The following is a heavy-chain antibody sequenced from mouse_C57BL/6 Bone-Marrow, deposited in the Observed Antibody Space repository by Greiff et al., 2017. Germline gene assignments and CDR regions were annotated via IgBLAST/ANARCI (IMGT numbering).Heavy chain of an antibody. CDR1: GYAFSSSW. Sequence: QVQLQQSGPELVKPGASVKISCKASGYAFSSSWMNWVKQRPGKGLEWIGRIYPGDGDTNYNGKFKGKATLTADKSSSTAYMQLSSLTSEDSAVYFCAREGEKYYGPYAMDYWGQGTSVTVSS. J-gene: IGHJ4*01. V-gene: IGHV1-82*01. D-gene: IGHD1-1*01. CDR3: AREGEKYYGPYAMDY. CDR2: IYPGDGDT.